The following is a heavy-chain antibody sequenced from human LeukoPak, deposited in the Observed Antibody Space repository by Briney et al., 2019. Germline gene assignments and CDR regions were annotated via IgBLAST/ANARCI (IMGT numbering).Heavy chain of an antibody. J-gene: IGHJ4*02. CDR2: IIPILGIA. CDR1: GCTFTSYA. CDR3: DLWLSAMGDY. D-gene: IGHD3-22*01. V-gene: IGHV1-69*04. Sequence: SVKVSCKASGCTFTSYAISWVRQAPGQGLEWMGRIIPILGIANYAQKFQGRVTITADKSTSTAYMELSSLRSEGTAVYYCDLWLSAMGDYWGQGTLVTVSS.